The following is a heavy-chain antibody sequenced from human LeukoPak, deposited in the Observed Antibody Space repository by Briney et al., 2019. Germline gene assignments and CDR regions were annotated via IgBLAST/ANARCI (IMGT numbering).Heavy chain of an antibody. CDR3: ARDGIVGATGPYYFDY. CDR1: GFTFNDYY. CDR2: ISSSGSTI. J-gene: IGHJ4*02. Sequence: GGSLRLSCAASGFTFNDYYMSWIRQAPGKGLEWVSYISSSGSTIYYADSVKGRFTISRDNAKNSLYLQMNSLRAEDTAVYYCARDGIVGATGPYYFDYWGQGTLVTVSS. V-gene: IGHV3-11*04. D-gene: IGHD1-26*01.